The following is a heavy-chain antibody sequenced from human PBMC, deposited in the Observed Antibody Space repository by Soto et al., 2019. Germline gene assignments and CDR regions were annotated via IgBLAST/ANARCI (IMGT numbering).Heavy chain of an antibody. V-gene: IGHV3-23*01. D-gene: IGHD6-13*01. CDR1: GFTFINYA. J-gene: IGHJ6*02. CDR3: AKDRIAAAGATYYYYGMDV. Sequence: PGGSLRLSCAASGFTFINYAMTWVRQAPGEGLEWVSTISGHGANTHYADSVKGRFSISRDNSKNTLYLQMNSLRAEDTAVYYCAKDRIAAAGATYYYYGMDVWGQGTTVTVSS. CDR2: ISGHGANT.